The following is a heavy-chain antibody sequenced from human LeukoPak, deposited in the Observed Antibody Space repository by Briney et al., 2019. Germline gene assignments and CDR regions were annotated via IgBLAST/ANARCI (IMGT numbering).Heavy chain of an antibody. Sequence: SETLSLTCDVSGDFIRSYWWGWVRQPAGKGLEWIGRIYATGSTKFNPSLKSRLTMSTDTSTNRISLNLTSVTAADTAIYFCARQGYTASYYFLDFWSQGMLVTVSS. V-gene: IGHV4-4*07. CDR1: GDFIRSYW. D-gene: IGHD1-26*01. J-gene: IGHJ4*02. CDR3: ARQGYTASYYFLDF. CDR2: IYATGST.